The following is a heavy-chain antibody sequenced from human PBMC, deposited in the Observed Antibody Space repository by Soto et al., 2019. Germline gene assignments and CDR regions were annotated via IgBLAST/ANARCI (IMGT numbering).Heavy chain of an antibody. CDR2: MNPNSGET. J-gene: IGHJ5*02. Sequence: QEQLVQSAAEVKKPGASVKVSCMTSGYTFNDYEINWVRQATGQGLERIGWMNPNSGETGYAQRFQCIVTRTTSTSLSTAYLELSSLTSDDTAVYYCARIAIPARPRWYNWFDPWGQGTQVTVSS. D-gene: IGHD2-21*01. CDR3: ARIAIPARPRWYNWFDP. V-gene: IGHV1-8*02. CDR1: GYTFNDYE.